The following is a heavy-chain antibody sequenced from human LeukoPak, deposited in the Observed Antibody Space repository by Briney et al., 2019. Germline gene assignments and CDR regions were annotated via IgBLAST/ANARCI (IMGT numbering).Heavy chain of an antibody. V-gene: IGHV4-34*01. D-gene: IGHD3-3*01. Sequence: SETLSLTCAVYGGSFSGYYWSWIRQPPGKGLEWIGEINHSGSTICNPSLKSRVTISEDTSKNQFSLRLSSVTAADTAVYYCARYQSRLRFLEWLSNFDYWGQGSLVTVSS. CDR3: ARYQSRLRFLEWLSNFDY. CDR2: INHSGST. J-gene: IGHJ4*02. CDR1: GGSFSGYY.